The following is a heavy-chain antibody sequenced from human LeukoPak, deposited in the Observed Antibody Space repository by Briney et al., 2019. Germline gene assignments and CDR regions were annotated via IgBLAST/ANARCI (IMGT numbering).Heavy chain of an antibody. CDR1: GFTLSGHA. J-gene: IGHJ4*02. V-gene: IGHV3-23*01. CDR2: ISGSGTST. D-gene: IGHD3-10*01. CDR3: AKVRRDSSGSFFDY. Sequence: GGSLRLSCAASGFTLSGHAMTWVRQAPGEGLDWVSVISGSGTSTYYADSVKGRFTISRDNSKNTLNVQMNSLRAEDTAVYYCAKVRRDSSGSFFDYWGQGTLVTVSS.